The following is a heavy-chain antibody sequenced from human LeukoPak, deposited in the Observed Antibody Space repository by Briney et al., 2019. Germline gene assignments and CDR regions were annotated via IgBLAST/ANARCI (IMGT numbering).Heavy chain of an antibody. CDR2: ISSSSSYI. Sequence: GGPLRLSCAASGFTFSSYSMNWVRQAPGKGLEWVSSISSSSSYIYYADSVKGRFTISRDNAKNSLYLQMNSLRAEDTAVYYCARDLRRDDFWSGYYTAFDIWGQGTMVTVSS. J-gene: IGHJ3*02. D-gene: IGHD3-3*01. V-gene: IGHV3-21*01. CDR3: ARDLRRDDFWSGYYTAFDI. CDR1: GFTFSSYS.